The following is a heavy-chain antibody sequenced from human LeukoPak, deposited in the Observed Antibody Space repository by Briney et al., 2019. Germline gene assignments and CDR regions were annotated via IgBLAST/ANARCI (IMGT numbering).Heavy chain of an antibody. CDR1: GGSISGFY. D-gene: IGHD6-19*01. CDR3: ASDRDSSGWFDY. CDR2: IYYSGSA. Sequence: SETLSLTCTVSGGSISGFYWGWIRQPPGKGLEWIGFIYYSGSANYNPSLKSRVTMSVDMSKNQFSLKLSSVTAADTAFYYCASDRDSSGWFDYWGQGALVTVSS. J-gene: IGHJ4*02. V-gene: IGHV4-59*01.